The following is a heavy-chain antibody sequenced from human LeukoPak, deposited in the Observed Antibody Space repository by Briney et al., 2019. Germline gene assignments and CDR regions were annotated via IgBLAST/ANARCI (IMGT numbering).Heavy chain of an antibody. CDR1: GFTFDDYA. Sequence: GGSLRLSCAASGFTFDDYAMHWVRQAPGKGLEWVSGISWNSGSIGYADSVKGRFTISRDNAKNSLYLQMNSLRAEDTAVYYCARDPAAVSSGGVYWGQGTLVTVSS. CDR2: ISWNSGSI. V-gene: IGHV3-9*01. J-gene: IGHJ4*02. D-gene: IGHD6-13*01. CDR3: ARDPAAVSSGGVY.